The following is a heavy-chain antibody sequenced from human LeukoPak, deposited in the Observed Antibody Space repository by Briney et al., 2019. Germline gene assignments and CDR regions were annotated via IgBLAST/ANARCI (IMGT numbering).Heavy chain of an antibody. D-gene: IGHD4-17*01. Sequence: GGSLRLSCAASGFAFSRYSMDWVRQAPGKGLEWVSSISYSGPHMFYADSVRGRFTISRDNAENSLFLQMNSLRAEDTAVYFCASNDYRDEGIDSWGQGTLVTVSS. V-gene: IGHV3-21*01. CDR1: GFAFSRYS. CDR2: ISYSGPHM. J-gene: IGHJ4*02. CDR3: ASNDYRDEGIDS.